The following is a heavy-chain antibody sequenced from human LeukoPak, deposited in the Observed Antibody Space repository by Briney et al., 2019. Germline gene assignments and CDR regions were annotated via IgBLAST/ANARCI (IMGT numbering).Heavy chain of an antibody. CDR2: ISGYDGNT. J-gene: IGHJ4*02. CDR1: GYTFTTYG. Sequence: GASVKVSCKASGYTFTTYGVSWVRQAPGQGLEWMGWISGYDGNTNYAQKLRGRVTMTTDTSTSTAYMDLRSLRSDDTALYYCARTVTTSSYYFDYWGQGTLVTGSS. V-gene: IGHV1-18*01. CDR3: ARTVTTSSYYFDY. D-gene: IGHD4-17*01.